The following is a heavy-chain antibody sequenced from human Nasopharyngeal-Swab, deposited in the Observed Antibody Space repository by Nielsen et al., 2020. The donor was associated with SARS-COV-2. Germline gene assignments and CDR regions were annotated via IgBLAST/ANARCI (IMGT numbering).Heavy chain of an antibody. CDR3: ARVIIYDSSGYYNWFDP. V-gene: IGHV4-59*01. D-gene: IGHD3-22*01. J-gene: IGHJ5*02. CDR1: GGSISSYY. CDR2: IYYSGST. Sequence: SETLSLTCTVSGGSISSYYWSWIRQPPGKGLEWIGYIYYSGSTNYNPSLKSRVTISVDTSKIQFSLKLSSVTAADTAVYYCARVIIYDSSGYYNWFDPWGQGTLVTVSS.